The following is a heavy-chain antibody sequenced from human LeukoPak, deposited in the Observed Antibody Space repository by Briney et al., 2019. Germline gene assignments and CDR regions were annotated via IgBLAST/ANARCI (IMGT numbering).Heavy chain of an antibody. D-gene: IGHD3-10*01. V-gene: IGHV3-23*01. J-gene: IGHJ4*02. CDR2: ISDSGGST. CDR1: GFTFTNYW. CDR3: AKDQGSLWFGESYYDY. Sequence: PGGSLRLSCVASGFTFTNYWMSWVRQAPGKGLEWVSGISDSGGSTYYADSVKGRFTISRDNSKNTLYLQMNSLRAEDTAVYYCAKDQGSLWFGESYYDYWGQGTLVTVSS.